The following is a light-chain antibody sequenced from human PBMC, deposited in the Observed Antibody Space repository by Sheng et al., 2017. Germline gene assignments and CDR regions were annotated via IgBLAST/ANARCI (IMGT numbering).Light chain of an antibody. V-gene: IGKV3-11*01. CDR2: DAS. CDR1: QTISTY. Sequence: VLTQSPATLSLSPGDTATLSCRASQTISTYLAWYQQKPGQAPRLLIFDASNRASGIPARFSGSGYGTHFTLTITNLEPEDFAVYYCQQRGNWPPRTFGPGPNWISN. J-gene: IGKJ3*01. CDR3: QQRGNWPPRT.